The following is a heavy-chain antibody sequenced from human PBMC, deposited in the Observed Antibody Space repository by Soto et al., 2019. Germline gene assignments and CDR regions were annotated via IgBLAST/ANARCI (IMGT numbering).Heavy chain of an antibody. J-gene: IGHJ4*02. D-gene: IGHD5-12*01. CDR1: GYTFTSYY. Sequence: ASVKVSCKASGYTFTSYYMHWVRQAPGQGLEWMGIINPSGGSTSYAQKFQGRVTMTRDTSTSTVYMELSSLRSEDTAVYYCARLRYSGYDWGFWNYFDYWGQGTLVTVSS. CDR3: ARLRYSGYDWGFWNYFDY. V-gene: IGHV1-46*03. CDR2: INPSGGST.